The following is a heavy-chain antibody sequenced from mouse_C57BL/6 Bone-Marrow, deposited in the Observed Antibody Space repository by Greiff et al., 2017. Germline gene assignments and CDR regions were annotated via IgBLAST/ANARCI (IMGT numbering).Heavy chain of an antibody. V-gene: IGHV5-6*02. CDR2: ISSGGSYT. CDR1: GFTFSISG. Sequence: EVTLVDSVCYFFPPGWSLPLSFAASGFTFSISGLSLFRQTPYKRLEWVATISSGGSYTYYPDSVKGRFTISRDNAKNTLYLQMSSLKSEDTAMYYCARRGYYYAMDYWGQGTSVTVSS. J-gene: IGHJ4*01. CDR3: ARRGYYYAMDY.